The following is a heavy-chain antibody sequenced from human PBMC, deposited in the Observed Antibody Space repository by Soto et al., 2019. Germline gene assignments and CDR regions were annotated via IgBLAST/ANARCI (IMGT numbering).Heavy chain of an antibody. V-gene: IGHV3-21*01. CDR2: ISSGSSDT. CDR3: ARVAY. Sequence: GGSLRLSCEASGFTFSRVNMNWVRQVPGKGLEWVASISSGSSDTWYADSVKGRFIISRDNAQNSLFSQMNTLRPEDTAMYYCARVAYWGPGTQVTVSS. CDR1: GFTFSRVN. J-gene: IGHJ4*02.